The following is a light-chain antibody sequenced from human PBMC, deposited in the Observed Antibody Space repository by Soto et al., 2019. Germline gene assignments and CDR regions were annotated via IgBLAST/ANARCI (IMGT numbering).Light chain of an antibody. V-gene: IGKV3-11*01. Sequence: EIVLTQSPVTLSLSPGERATLSCRASQSVSNQLAWYQQKPGQAPRLLIYDASNRATGIPPRFSGSGSGTEFTLTISSLEPEDFAVYFCQQRSNWPRTFGQGPRWIS. CDR3: QQRSNWPRT. J-gene: IGKJ2*01. CDR1: QSVSNQ. CDR2: DAS.